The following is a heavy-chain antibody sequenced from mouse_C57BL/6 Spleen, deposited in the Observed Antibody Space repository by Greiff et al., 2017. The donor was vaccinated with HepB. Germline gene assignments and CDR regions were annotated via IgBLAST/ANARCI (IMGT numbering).Heavy chain of an antibody. CDR2: SRNKANDYTT. V-gene: IGHV7-1*01. CDR3: ARDANPVSPMDY. Sequence: EVKLVESGGGLVQSGRSLRLSCATSGFTFSDFYMEWVRQAPGKGLEWIAASRNKANDYTTEYSASVKGRFIVSRDTSQSILYLQMKALRAEDTASYDCARDANPVSPMDYWGQGTSVTVAS. J-gene: IGHJ4*01. D-gene: IGHD6-1*01. CDR1: GFTFSDFY.